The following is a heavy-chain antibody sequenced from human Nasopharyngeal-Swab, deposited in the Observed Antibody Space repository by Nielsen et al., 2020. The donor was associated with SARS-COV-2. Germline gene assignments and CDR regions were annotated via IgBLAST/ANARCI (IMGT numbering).Heavy chain of an antibody. D-gene: IGHD4-17*01. V-gene: IGHV3-7*03. CDR2: MNPDGSET. Sequence: GGLLRLSCAASGFTSSSYWMTWFPQAPGKGVEWVDNMNPDGSETYYVDSVKDRFLIPRDNAKNSLYLRMNSLRAEDTAVYYCATTPCDYVLLKRAPDYWGQGMLVTVSS. CDR1: GFTSSSYW. CDR3: ATTPCDYVLLKRAPDY. J-gene: IGHJ4*02.